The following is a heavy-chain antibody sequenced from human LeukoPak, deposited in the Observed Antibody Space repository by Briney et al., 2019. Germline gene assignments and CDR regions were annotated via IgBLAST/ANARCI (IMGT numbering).Heavy chain of an antibody. V-gene: IGHV3-30-3*01. D-gene: IGHD2-21*02. CDR2: ISYGRSNK. CDR1: GFTFSSYA. CDR3: AREGYCGGDCYSNYFDY. J-gene: IGHJ4*02. Sequence: GGSLRLSCAASGFTFSSYAMHWVRQAPGKGLECVAVISYGRSNKYYADSVKGRFTISRDNSKNTLYLQMNSLRAEDTAVYYCAREGYCGGDCYSNYFDYWGQGTLVTVSS.